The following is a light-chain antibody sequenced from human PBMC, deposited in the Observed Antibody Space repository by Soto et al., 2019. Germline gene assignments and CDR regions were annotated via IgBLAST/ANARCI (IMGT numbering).Light chain of an antibody. Sequence: QSALTQPASVSGSPGQSITISCTGTSSDIDDYIYVSWYQQHPGKAPKLMIYEVTYRPSGVSGRFSGSKSGNTASLTISGLQAEDEADYYCSSYFSSSWVFGGGTKLTVL. V-gene: IGLV2-14*01. CDR2: EVT. CDR1: SSDIDDYIY. J-gene: IGLJ3*02. CDR3: SSYFSSSWV.